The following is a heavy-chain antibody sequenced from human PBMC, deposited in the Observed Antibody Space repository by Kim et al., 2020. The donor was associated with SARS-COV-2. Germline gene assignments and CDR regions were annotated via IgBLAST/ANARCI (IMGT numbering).Heavy chain of an antibody. V-gene: IGHV3-30*18. CDR2: ISYDGSNK. J-gene: IGHJ6*02. CDR3: AKAGPASSGWYNFGGSHGMDV. CDR1: GFTFSSYG. D-gene: IGHD6-19*01. Sequence: GGSLRLSCAASGFTFSSYGMHWVRQAPGKGLEWVAVISYDGSNKYYADSVKGRFTISRDNSKNTLYLQMNSLRAEDTAVYYCAKAGPASSGWYNFGGSHGMDVWGQGTTVTVSS.